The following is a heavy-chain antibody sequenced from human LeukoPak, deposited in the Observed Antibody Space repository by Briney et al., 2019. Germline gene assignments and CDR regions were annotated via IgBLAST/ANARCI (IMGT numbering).Heavy chain of an antibody. V-gene: IGHV3-23*01. D-gene: IGHD2-15*01. CDR3: ANGGYGVDY. J-gene: IGHJ4*02. Sequence: GGSLRLSCAASGFRFNNFVMNWVRQAPGKGLEWVSAISGSGGSTYYADSVKGRFTISRDNAKNSLYLQMNSLRAEDTAVYYCANGGYGVDYWGQGTLVTVSS. CDR1: GFRFNNFV. CDR2: ISGSGGST.